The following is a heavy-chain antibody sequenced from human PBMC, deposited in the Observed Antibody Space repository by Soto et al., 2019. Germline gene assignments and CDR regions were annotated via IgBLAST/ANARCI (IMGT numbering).Heavy chain of an antibody. V-gene: IGHV3-30*03. CDR3: VADRGYGEASDPYA. CDR1: GFAFSSYG. J-gene: IGHJ5*02. Sequence: QAQLVESGGGVVQPGRSLRLSCAASGFAFSSYGMHWVRQAPGTGLEWVAVISYDGSLQHYADSVKGRFTISRDNSKNMVILQISSLRAEYTAVYYWVADRGYGEASDPYAWGQVTLVSDCS. CDR2: ISYDGSLQ. D-gene: IGHD3-10*01.